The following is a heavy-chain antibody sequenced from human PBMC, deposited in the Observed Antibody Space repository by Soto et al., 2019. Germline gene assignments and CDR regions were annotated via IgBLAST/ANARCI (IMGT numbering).Heavy chain of an antibody. J-gene: IGHJ4*02. CDR3: ARETGLRSSGWSYYFDF. D-gene: IGHD6-19*01. CDR1: GFPLTIYS. CDR2: ISGSGGTI. Sequence: GDSLTLSYVTSGFPLTIYSMHWVRQAPGEGLEWVSYISGSGGTIYYADSVKGRFTISRDNAKNSLSVQMNSLRDEDTAVYFCARETGLRSSGWSYYFDFWGQGT. V-gene: IGHV3-48*02.